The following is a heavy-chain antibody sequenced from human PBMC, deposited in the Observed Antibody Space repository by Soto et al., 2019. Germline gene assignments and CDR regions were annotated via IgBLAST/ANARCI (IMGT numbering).Heavy chain of an antibody. CDR1: GNNFGSLY. Sequence: ASVWVPWKASGNNFGSLYNHWVRQNPGQRLEWMGIINPSGGRTTYAQKFQGRVTMTRDTSTSTVYMELRSLTSEDTAVYYCARASVSGRRFDYWGEGTLVNV. CDR3: ARASVSGRRFDY. CDR2: INPSGGRT. V-gene: IGHV1-46*03. J-gene: IGHJ4*02. D-gene: IGHD6-19*01.